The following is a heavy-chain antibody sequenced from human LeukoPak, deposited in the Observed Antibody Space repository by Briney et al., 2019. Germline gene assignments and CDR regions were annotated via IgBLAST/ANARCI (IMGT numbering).Heavy chain of an antibody. CDR1: GGSISSSRYY. CDR2: IDKSGST. J-gene: IGHJ4*01. V-gene: IGHV4-39*07. CDR3: ARVLVGYGGDDFDC. Sequence: PSETLSLTCTVSGGSISSSRYYWGWIRQPPGKGLEWIGRIDKSGSTSYNPSLRSRVTISVDTSKNQFSLKVSSVTAADTAVYYCARVLVGYGGDDFDCWGQGTLVTVSS. D-gene: IGHD4-23*01.